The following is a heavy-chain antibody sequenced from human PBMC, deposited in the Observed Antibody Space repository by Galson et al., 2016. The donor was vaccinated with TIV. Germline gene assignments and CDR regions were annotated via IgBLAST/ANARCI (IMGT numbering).Heavy chain of an antibody. CDR1: GFSIGSGYY. D-gene: IGHD2-2*02. CDR2: IYHRGST. Sequence: ETLSLTCTVSGFSIGSGYYWAWIRQPPGKGLEWIGTIYHRGSTYYSPSLKSRLTMSLDTSKNQFSVTLNSVTAADTAVYYCARQAPGSIGTGYLDYWGQGVLVTVSS. V-gene: IGHV4-38-2*02. CDR3: ARQAPGSIGTGYLDY. J-gene: IGHJ4*02.